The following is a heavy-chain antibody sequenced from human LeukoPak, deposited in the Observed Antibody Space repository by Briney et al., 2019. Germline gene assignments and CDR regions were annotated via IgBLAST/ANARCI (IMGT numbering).Heavy chain of an antibody. Sequence: PGRSLRLSCAASGFTFSSYAMHWVRQAPGKGLEWVAVISYDGSNKYYADSVKGRFTISRDNSKNTLYLQMNSLRAEDTAVYYCARDVVVAARTPMDYYYGMDVWGQGTTVTVSS. J-gene: IGHJ6*02. CDR2: ISYDGSNK. D-gene: IGHD2-15*01. V-gene: IGHV3-30-3*01. CDR3: ARDVVVAARTPMDYYYGMDV. CDR1: GFTFSSYA.